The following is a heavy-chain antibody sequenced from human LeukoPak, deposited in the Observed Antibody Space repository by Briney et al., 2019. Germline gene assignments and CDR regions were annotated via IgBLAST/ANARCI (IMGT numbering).Heavy chain of an antibody. J-gene: IGHJ4*02. Sequence: HAGGSLRLSCAASGFTFSSYWMSWVRQAPGKGLEWVANIKQDGSEKYYVDSVKGRFTISRDNAKNSLYLQMNSLRAEDTAVYYCARARGYYGSGSYWVVVPHFDYWGQGTLVTVSS. V-gene: IGHV3-7*01. CDR1: GFTFSSYW. D-gene: IGHD3-10*01. CDR3: ARARGYYGSGSYWVVVPHFDY. CDR2: IKQDGSEK.